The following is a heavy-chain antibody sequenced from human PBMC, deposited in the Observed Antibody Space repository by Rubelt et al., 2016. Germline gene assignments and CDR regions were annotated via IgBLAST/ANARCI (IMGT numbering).Heavy chain of an antibody. Sequence: RGKPSETLSLTCTVSGGSISSSSYYWGWIRQPPGKGLEWIGSIYYSGSTYYNPSLKSRVTISVDTSKNQFSLKLSSVTAADTAVYYCARDGSYYDSSGCGVGYYFDYWGQGTLVTVSS. CDR2: IYYSGST. CDR3: ARDGSYYDSSGCGVGYYFDY. J-gene: IGHJ4*02. CDR1: GGSISSSSYY. D-gene: IGHD3-22*01. V-gene: IGHV4-39*07.